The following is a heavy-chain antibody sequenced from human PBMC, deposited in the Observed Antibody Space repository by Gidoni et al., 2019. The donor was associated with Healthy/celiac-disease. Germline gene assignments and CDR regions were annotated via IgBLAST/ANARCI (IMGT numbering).Heavy chain of an antibody. CDR2: IRSKANSYAT. Sequence: EVQLVESGGGVVQPGGSLKLSCAASGFTFSGPAMHWVRQASGKGLEWVGRIRSKANSYATAYAASVKGRFTISRDDSKNTAYLQMNSLKTEDTAVYYCTVDYYDSSGHDYWGQGTLVTVSS. V-gene: IGHV3-73*01. CDR1: GFTFSGPA. D-gene: IGHD3-22*01. J-gene: IGHJ4*02. CDR3: TVDYYDSSGHDY.